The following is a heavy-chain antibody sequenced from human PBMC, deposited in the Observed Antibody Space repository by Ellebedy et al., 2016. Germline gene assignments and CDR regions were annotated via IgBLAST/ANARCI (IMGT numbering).Heavy chain of an antibody. CDR3: ARRGGYLKFDF. D-gene: IGHD3-16*02. CDR1: GYTFTSFG. V-gene: IGHV1-18*01. J-gene: IGHJ4*02. Sequence: ASVKVSCXASGYTFTSFGVSWVRQAPGQGLEWMGWISAANGNTNYAQKVQDRVTMTTDTSTNTAYMELRSLRSDDTAVYYCARRGGYLKFDFWGQGTLVTVSS. CDR2: ISAANGNT.